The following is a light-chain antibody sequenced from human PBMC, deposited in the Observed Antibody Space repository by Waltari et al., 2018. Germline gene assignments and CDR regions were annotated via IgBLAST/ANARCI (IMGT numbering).Light chain of an antibody. Sequence: DIVMTQSPDSLAVSLGERATINCKSSQSLFYSSNSKNYLAWYPQKPGQSPKLLIYWASTRESGVPDRFSGSGSGTDFTLTISTLQAEDVAVYYCHQYYSLFTFGPGTKVDIK. CDR1: QSLFYSSNSKNY. J-gene: IGKJ3*01. CDR3: HQYYSLFT. CDR2: WAS. V-gene: IGKV4-1*01.